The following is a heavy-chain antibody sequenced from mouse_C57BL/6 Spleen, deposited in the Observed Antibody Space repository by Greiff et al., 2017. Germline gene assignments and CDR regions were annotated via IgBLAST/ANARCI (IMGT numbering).Heavy chain of an antibody. D-gene: IGHD2-10*02. CDR3: AKDGYGNYYFDY. CDR1: GYTFPSSW. V-gene: IGHV1-52*01. Sequence: HVQLQQPGAALVRPGSSVPLSFKASGYTFPSSWLHWVKPRPIHGLAWIFNIDPSARETHYNQKFKDKATLTVDKSSSTAYMQLSSLTSEDSAVYYCAKDGYGNYYFDYWGQGTTLTVSS. CDR2: IDPSARET. J-gene: IGHJ2*01.